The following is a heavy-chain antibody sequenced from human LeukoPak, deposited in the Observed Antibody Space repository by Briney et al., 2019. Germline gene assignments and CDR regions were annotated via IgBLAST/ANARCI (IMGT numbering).Heavy chain of an antibody. CDR1: GFSINSRSSF. D-gene: IGHD2-2*01. CDR3: ARVQLPRFDP. Sequence: SETLSLTCAVSGFSINSRSSFWGWIRQPPGKGLEWIGSISYSGSTYYNPSLKSRVTISVDTSKNQFSLKLSSVTAADTAVYYCARVQLPRFDPWGQGTLVTVSS. CDR2: ISYSGST. J-gene: IGHJ5*02. V-gene: IGHV4-39*01.